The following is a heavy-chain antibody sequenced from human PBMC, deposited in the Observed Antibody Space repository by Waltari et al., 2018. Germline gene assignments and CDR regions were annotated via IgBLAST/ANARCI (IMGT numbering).Heavy chain of an antibody. J-gene: IGHJ5*02. Sequence: VRQAPGQGLEWMGRIIPIFGTANYAQKFQGRVTITADKSTSTAYMELSSLRSEDTAVYYCAREELNRWFDPWGQGTLVTVSS. V-gene: IGHV1-69*06. CDR2: IIPIFGTA. CDR3: AREELNRWFDP. D-gene: IGHD1-1*01.